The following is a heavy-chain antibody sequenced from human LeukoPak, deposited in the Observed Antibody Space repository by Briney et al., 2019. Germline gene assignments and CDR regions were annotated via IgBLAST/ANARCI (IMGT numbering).Heavy chain of an antibody. Sequence: GGSLRLSCAASGYTFSNYWMHWVRQAPGKGLVWVSRINGDGSGTGYADSVKGRFTISGDNSKNTLYLQMNSLRAEDTAVYYCAKGYYYDSSGYYSPFEVAFDIWGQGTVVTVSS. CDR3: AKGYYYDSSGYYSPFEVAFDI. V-gene: IGHV3-74*01. CDR2: INGDGSGT. J-gene: IGHJ3*02. D-gene: IGHD3-22*01. CDR1: GYTFSNYW.